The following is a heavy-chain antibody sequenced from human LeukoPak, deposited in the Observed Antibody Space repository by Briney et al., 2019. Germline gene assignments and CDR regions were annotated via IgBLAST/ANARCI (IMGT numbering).Heavy chain of an antibody. CDR1: GGSISSYY. D-gene: IGHD5-18*01. V-gene: IGHV4-59*01. CDR3: ARTTEGGYTYDYFYYYYMDV. CDR2: IYYSGST. J-gene: IGHJ6*03. Sequence: PSETLYLTCNVSGGSISSYYMSWIRQPPGQGLEWIGYIYYSGSTKYNPSLKSRVTISLDSSKKQSSLKLSSVTAADTAVYYCARTTEGGYTYDYFYYYYMDVWGKGTTVTISS.